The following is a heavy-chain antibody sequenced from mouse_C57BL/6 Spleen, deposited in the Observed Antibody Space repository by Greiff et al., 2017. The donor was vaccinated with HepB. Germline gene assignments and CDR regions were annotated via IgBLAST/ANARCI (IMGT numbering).Heavy chain of an antibody. J-gene: IGHJ3*01. D-gene: IGHD3-2*02. Sequence: VKLVESGAELVKPGASVKISCKASGYAFSSYWMNWVKQRPGKGLEWIGQIYPGDGDTNYNGKFKGKATLTADKSSSTAYMQLSSLTSEDSAVYFCARGGSSGYGAWFAYWGQGALVTVSA. V-gene: IGHV1-80*01. CDR1: GYAFSSYW. CDR2: IYPGDGDT. CDR3: ARGGSSGYGAWFAY.